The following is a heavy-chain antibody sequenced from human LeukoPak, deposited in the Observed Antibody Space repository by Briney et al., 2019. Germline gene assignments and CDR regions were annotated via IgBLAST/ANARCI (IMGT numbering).Heavy chain of an antibody. Sequence: PGGSLRLSCAASGFTFSSYSMNWVRQAPGKGLEWVSAITSTGTYVYYADSVKGRFTISRDNAKNTLSLQRNRLSADDAAGYYCARGSRKQLAGELPDGFDIWGQGAMVTVSS. CDR1: GFTFSSYS. V-gene: IGHV3-21*01. CDR3: ARGSRKQLAGELPDGFDI. J-gene: IGHJ3*02. D-gene: IGHD6-19*01. CDR2: ITSTGTYV.